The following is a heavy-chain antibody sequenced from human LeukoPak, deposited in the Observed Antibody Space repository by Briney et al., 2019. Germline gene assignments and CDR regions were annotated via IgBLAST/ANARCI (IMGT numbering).Heavy chain of an antibody. CDR1: GFTFSSYE. CDR3: ARVFARGAFDI. CDR2: ISSSGSTI. Sequence: GGSLRLSCAASGFTFSSYEMNWVRQAPGKGLEWVSYISSSGSTIYYADSVKGRFTISRDNAKNSLYLQMNSLRAEDKAVYYCARVFARGAFDIWGQGTMVTVSS. V-gene: IGHV3-48*03. J-gene: IGHJ3*02. D-gene: IGHD5-24*01.